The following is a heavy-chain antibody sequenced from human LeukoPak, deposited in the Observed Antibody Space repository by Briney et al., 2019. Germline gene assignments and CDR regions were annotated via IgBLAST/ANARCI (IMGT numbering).Heavy chain of an antibody. J-gene: IGHJ4*02. CDR3: ARENLYGDYEPYLDY. V-gene: IGHV3-30*03. D-gene: IGHD4-17*01. CDR2: ISYDGSNK. Sequence: PGGSLRLSCAASGFTFSSYGMHWVRQAPGKGLEWVAVISYDGSNKYYADSVKGRFTISRDNSKNTLYLQMNSLRAEDTAVYYCARENLYGDYEPYLDYWGQGTLVTVSS. CDR1: GFTFSSYG.